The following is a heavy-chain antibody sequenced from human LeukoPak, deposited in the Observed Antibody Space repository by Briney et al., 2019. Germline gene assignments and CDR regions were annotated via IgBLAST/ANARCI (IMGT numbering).Heavy chain of an antibody. Sequence: ASVKVSCKASGYTFTGNYMHWVRQAPGQGLEWMGSINPNSGVTNYAQKFQGRVTITTNTSNSTAYMELRSLRSDDTAVYYCARVSYLDYWGQGTLVTVSS. CDR3: ARVSYLDY. CDR1: GYTFTGNY. CDR2: INPNSGVT. J-gene: IGHJ4*02. V-gene: IGHV1-2*02.